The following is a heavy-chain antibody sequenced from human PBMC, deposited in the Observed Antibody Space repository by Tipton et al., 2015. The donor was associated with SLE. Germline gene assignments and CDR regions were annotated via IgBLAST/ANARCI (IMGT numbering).Heavy chain of an antibody. V-gene: IGHV3-53*04. Sequence: QLVQSGGGLVQPGGSLRLSCAASGFTVSSNYMSWVRQAPGKGLEWVSVLYSGGSTYYADSVKGRFTISRDNSKNTLYLQMNSLRAEDTAVYYCARDGAGYCSSTSCYSTYYGMDVWGQGTTVTVSS. J-gene: IGHJ6*02. D-gene: IGHD2-2*02. CDR2: LYSGGST. CDR1: GFTVSSNY. CDR3: ARDGAGYCSSTSCYSTYYGMDV.